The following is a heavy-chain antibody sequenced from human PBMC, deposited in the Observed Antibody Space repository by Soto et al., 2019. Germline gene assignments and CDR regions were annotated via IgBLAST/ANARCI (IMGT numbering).Heavy chain of an antibody. CDR2: INHSGST. J-gene: IGHJ6*02. Sequence: SETLSLTCAVYGGSFSGYYWSWIRQPPGKGLEWIGEINHSGSTNYNPSLKSRVTISVDTSKNQFSLKLSSVTAADTAVYYCARGPAPRAKYYYYYYGMDVWGQGTTVTVSS. CDR1: GGSFSGYY. V-gene: IGHV4-34*01. D-gene: IGHD2-2*01. CDR3: ARGPAPRAKYYYYYYGMDV.